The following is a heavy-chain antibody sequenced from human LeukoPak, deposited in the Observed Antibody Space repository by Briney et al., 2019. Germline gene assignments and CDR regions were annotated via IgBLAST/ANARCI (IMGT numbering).Heavy chain of an antibody. J-gene: IGHJ4*02. CDR1: GGSMSSYY. D-gene: IGHD3-9*01. Sequence: SETLSLTCTVSGGSMSSYYWSWIRQPPGKGLEWIGYIYYSGSTNYNPSLKSRVTMSVDTSKNQFSLKLSSVTAADTAVYYCARSYYDILTGYYYYFDYWGQGTLVTVSS. CDR2: IYYSGST. V-gene: IGHV4-59*12. CDR3: ARSYYDILTGYYYYFDY.